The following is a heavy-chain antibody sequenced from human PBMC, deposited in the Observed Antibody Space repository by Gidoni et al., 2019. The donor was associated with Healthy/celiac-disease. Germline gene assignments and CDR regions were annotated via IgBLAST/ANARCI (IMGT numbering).Heavy chain of an antibody. CDR1: GGSISSSSYY. D-gene: IGHD3-16*01. J-gene: IGHJ4*02. CDR2: IYYSGST. V-gene: IGHV4-39*01. CDR3: ARGSSFAGEN. Sequence: QLQLQESGPGLVKPSETLSLTCTVSGGSISSSSYYWGWLRQPPGKGLEWIGSIYYSGSTYYNPSLKSRVTISVDTSKNQFSLKLSSVTAADTAVYYCARGSSFAGENWGQGTLVTVSS.